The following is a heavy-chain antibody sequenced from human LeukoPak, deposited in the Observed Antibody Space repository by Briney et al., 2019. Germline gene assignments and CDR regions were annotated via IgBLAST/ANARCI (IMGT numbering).Heavy chain of an antibody. CDR2: ISYTGNT. D-gene: IGHD1-26*01. CDR3: ARDSGNYGGDWFDP. J-gene: IGHJ5*02. Sequence: PSETLSLTCTVSGGSISSYSWTWIRQAPGKGLEWIGNISYTGNTNYNPSLQSRVTMSVDASKDQFSLNLSAVTAADTALYYCARDSGNYGGDWFDPWGQGTLVTVSS. V-gene: IGHV4-59*01. CDR1: GGSISSYS.